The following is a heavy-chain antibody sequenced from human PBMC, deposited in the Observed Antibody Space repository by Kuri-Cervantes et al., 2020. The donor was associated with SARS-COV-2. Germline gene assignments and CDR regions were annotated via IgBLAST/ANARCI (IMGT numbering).Heavy chain of an antibody. CDR3: AREHFWSGYYQPTYYYYYMDV. CDR1: GYSISSGYY. Sequence: ESLKISCAVSGYSISSGYYWGWIRQPPGKGLEWIGSIYHSGSTYYNPSLKSRVTISVDTSKNQFSLKLSSVTAADTAVYYCAREHFWSGYYQPTYYYYYMDVWGKGTTVTVSS. V-gene: IGHV4-38-2*02. D-gene: IGHD3-3*02. J-gene: IGHJ6*03. CDR2: IYHSGST.